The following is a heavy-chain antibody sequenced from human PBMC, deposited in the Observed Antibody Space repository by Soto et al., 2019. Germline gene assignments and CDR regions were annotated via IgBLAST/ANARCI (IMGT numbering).Heavy chain of an antibody. J-gene: IGHJ4*02. Sequence: GGSLRLSCAASGFIFSNYGMHWVRQAPGKGLEWVAVVSSAGSTKYYADSVKGRFTISRDNSKNTVFLQMNSLRAEDTAVYYCAKDLGYSYGGFFDYWGQGTLVTVSS. CDR2: VSSAGSTK. D-gene: IGHD5-18*01. CDR1: GFIFSNYG. CDR3: AKDLGYSYGGFFDY. V-gene: IGHV3-30*18.